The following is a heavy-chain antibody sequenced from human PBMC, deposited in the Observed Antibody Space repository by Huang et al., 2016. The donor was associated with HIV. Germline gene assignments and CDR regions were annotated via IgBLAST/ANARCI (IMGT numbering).Heavy chain of an antibody. D-gene: IGHD2-21*02. J-gene: IGHJ6*03. CDR3: ARQPYCGGDCAHYYYFYMDV. Sequence: QVQLVQSGAEVKRPGASVKVSCRASGGTFSTNAVSWVRQAPGQGLGWIGGIIPMCGATNYAHRFQGKVTITADESSSTVYMELSSLRSDDTAVYYCARQPYCGGDCAHYYYFYMDVWGKGTTVTVSS. V-gene: IGHV1-69*13. CDR2: IIPMCGAT. CDR1: GGTFSTNA.